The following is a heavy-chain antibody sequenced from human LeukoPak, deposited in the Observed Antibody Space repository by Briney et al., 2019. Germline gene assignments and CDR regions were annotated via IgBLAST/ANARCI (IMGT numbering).Heavy chain of an antibody. CDR3: ARGPDYYDSSGYFPFDY. J-gene: IGHJ4*02. D-gene: IGHD3-22*01. CDR1: GGSISSYY. Sequence: KPSETLSLTCTVSGGSISSYYWSWIRQPPGKGLEWIGYIYYNGSTNYNPSLKSRVTISVDTSKNQFSLKLSSVTAADTAVYYCARGPDYYDSSGYFPFDYWGQGTLVTVSS. V-gene: IGHV4-59*01. CDR2: IYYNGST.